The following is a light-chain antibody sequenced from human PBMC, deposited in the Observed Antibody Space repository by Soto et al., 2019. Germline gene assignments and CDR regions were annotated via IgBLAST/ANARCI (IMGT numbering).Light chain of an antibody. CDR3: TSYTTSNTPVI. CDR2: EVN. CDR1: RSDVGSFNR. V-gene: IGLV2-18*02. J-gene: IGLJ2*01. Sequence: QSALTQPPSVSGPPGQSVTISCRGTRSDVGSFNRVSWYQQAPGAAPRLLIYEVNNRPSGVPDRFSGSKSGDTASRTISGLQAEDEADYYCTSYTTSNTPVIFGGGTKLTVL.